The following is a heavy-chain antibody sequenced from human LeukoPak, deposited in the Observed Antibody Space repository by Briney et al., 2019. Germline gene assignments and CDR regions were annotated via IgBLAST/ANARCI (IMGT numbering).Heavy chain of an antibody. V-gene: IGHV4-59*13. Sequence: SETLSLTRTVSGGSINDYYWSWIRQPPGEGLEWIGNIYYSGTTSYNPSLESRVIISVDTSKNQFSLKLNSVTAADTAVYYCARSFTDNFFFENWGQGTLVTVSS. CDR3: ARSFTDNFFFEN. CDR2: IYYSGTT. J-gene: IGHJ4*02. CDR1: GGSINDYY. D-gene: IGHD1-1*01.